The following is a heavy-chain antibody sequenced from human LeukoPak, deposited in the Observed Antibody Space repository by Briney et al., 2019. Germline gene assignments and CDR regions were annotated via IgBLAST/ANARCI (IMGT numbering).Heavy chain of an antibody. V-gene: IGHV1-18*01. CDR3: ARASKTYGSGSYLAAWFDP. CDR2: ISAYNGNT. D-gene: IGHD3-10*01. Sequence: GASVKVSCKASGYTFTSYGISWVRQAPGQGLEWMGWISAYNGNTNYAQKLQGRVTMTTDTSTSTAYMELRSLRSDDTAVYYCARASKTYGSGSYLAAWFDPWGQGTLVTVSS. J-gene: IGHJ5*02. CDR1: GYTFTSYG.